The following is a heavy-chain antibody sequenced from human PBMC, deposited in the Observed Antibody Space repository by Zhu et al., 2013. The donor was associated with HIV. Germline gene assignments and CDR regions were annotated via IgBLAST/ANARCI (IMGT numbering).Heavy chain of an antibody. V-gene: IGHV4-59*01. J-gene: IGHJ4*02. CDR1: GGSISSYY. D-gene: IGHD1-1*01. CDR3: TRSHSGTTGGLDY. Sequence: QVQLQESGPGLVKPSETLSLTCTVSGGSISSYYWSWIRQPPGKGLEWIGYIYYSGSTNYNPSLKSRVTISIDTSKSQFSLKLSSVTAADTAVYYCTRSHSGTTGGLDYWGQGTLVTVSS. CDR2: IYYSGST.